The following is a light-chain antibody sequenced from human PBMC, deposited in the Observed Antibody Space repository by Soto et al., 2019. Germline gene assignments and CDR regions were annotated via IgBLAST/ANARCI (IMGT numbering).Light chain of an antibody. CDR1: QSVTSSY. CDR3: QQYSTSRLT. V-gene: IGKV3-20*01. J-gene: IGKJ4*01. Sequence: EIVLTQSPGTLSLSPGERATLSCRASQSVTSSYLAWYQQKPGQAPRLLISGASSRATGIPDRFSGSGSVTDFTLTISRLEPEDFAVYYCQQYSTSRLTFGGGTTVEIK. CDR2: GAS.